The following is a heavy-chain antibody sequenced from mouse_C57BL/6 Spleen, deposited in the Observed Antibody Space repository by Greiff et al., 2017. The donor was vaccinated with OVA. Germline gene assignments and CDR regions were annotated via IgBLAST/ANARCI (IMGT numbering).Heavy chain of an antibody. CDR1: GYTFTDYE. V-gene: IGHV1-15*01. CDR2: IDPETGGT. CDR3: TRKGDGYYVSAWFAY. J-gene: IGHJ3*01. Sequence: QVQLQQSGAELVRPGASVTLSCKASGYTFTDYEMHWVKQTPVHGLEWIGAIDPETGGTAYNQKFKGKAILTADTSSSTAYMGLRSLTSEDSAVYYCTRKGDGYYVSAWFAYWGQGTLVTVSA. D-gene: IGHD2-3*01.